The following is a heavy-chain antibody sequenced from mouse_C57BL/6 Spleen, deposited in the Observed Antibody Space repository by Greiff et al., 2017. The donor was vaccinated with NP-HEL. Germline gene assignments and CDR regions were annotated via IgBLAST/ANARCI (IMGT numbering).Heavy chain of an antibody. J-gene: IGHJ3*01. CDR2: INYDGSST. Sequence: DVMLVESEGGLVQPGSSMKLSCTASGFTFSDYYMAWVRQVPEKGLEWVANINYDGSSTYYLDSLKSRFIISRDNAKNILYLQMSSLKSEDTATYYCAIYYGNSFAYWGQGTLVTVSA. V-gene: IGHV5-16*01. CDR1: GFTFSDYY. CDR3: AIYYGNSFAY. D-gene: IGHD2-1*01.